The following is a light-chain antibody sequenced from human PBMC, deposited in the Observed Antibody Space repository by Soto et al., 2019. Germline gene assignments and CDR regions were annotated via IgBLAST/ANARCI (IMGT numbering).Light chain of an antibody. CDR2: DVS. CDR1: TSDIGGYNY. Sequence: QSVLTQPASVSGSPGQSITISCTGSTSDIGGYNYVSWYQHHPGKAPKLLIYDVSYRPSGISDRFSGSKSGNTASLTISGLQPEDEADYYCSSYGASSTLFRGGTKLTVL. V-gene: IGLV2-14*03. J-gene: IGLJ2*01. CDR3: SSYGASSTL.